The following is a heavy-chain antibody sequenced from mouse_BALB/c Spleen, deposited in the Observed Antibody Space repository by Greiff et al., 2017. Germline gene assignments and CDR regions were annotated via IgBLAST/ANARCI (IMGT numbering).Heavy chain of an antibody. CDR2: IRNKANGYTT. CDR1: GFTFTDYY. CDR3: AREDYYRYDGLAY. V-gene: IGHV7-3*02. J-gene: IGHJ3*01. Sequence: EVKLVESGGGLVQPGGSLRLSCATSGFTFTDYYMSWVRQPPGKALEWLGFIRNKANGYTTEYSASVKGRFTISRDNSQSILYLQMNTLRAEDSATYYCAREDYYRYDGLAYWGQGTLVTVSA. D-gene: IGHD2-14*01.